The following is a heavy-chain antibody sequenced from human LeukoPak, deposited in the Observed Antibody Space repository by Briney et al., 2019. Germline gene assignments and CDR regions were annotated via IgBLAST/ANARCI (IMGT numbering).Heavy chain of an antibody. D-gene: IGHD3-3*01. CDR1: GGSFSGYY. V-gene: IGHV4-34*01. J-gene: IGHJ6*03. CDR2: INHSGST. Sequence: SETLSLTCAVYGGSFSGYYWSWIRQPPGKGVEWIGEINHSGSTNYNPSLKSRVTISLDTSKNQFSLKLSSVTAADTAVYYCARERSITIFGVVRGDFYYYMDVWGKGTTVTVSS. CDR3: ARERSITIFGVVRGDFYYYMDV.